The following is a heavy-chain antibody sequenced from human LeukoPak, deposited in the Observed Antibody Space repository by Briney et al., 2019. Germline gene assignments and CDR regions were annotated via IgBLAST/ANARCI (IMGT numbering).Heavy chain of an antibody. CDR3: ARDDAATVTNYYYYGMDV. CDR1: GFTFSDYY. J-gene: IGHJ6*02. CDR2: ISSSGSTI. D-gene: IGHD4-17*01. V-gene: IGHV3-11*01. Sequence: SGGSLRLSCAASGFTFSDYYMSWIRQAPGKGLEWASYISSSGSTIYYADSVKGRFTISGDNAKNSLYLQMNSLRAEDTAVYYCARDDAATVTNYYYYGMDVWGQGTTVTVSS.